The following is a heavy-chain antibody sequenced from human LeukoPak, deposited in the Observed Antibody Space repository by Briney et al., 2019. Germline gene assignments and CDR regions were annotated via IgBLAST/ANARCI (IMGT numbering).Heavy chain of an antibody. D-gene: IGHD2-2*02. J-gene: IGHJ6*02. CDR3: AGGYRSCSSTSCYTSYYYYGMDV. Sequence: SETLSLTCTVSGDSISSSSYYWGWIRQPPGKGLEWIGSIYYSGNTYYNPSLKSRVTISVDTSKNQFSLKLSSVTAADTAVYYCAGGYRSCSSTSCYTSYYYYGMDVWGQGTTVTVSS. V-gene: IGHV4-39*07. CDR1: GDSISSSSYY. CDR2: IYYSGNT.